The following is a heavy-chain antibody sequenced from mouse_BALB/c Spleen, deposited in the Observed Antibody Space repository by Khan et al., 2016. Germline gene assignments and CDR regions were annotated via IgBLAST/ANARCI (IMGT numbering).Heavy chain of an antibody. CDR2: IDPANGNT. D-gene: IGHD1-1*01. CDR1: GFNIKDTY. Sequence: VQLQQSGAELVKPGASVKLSRTASGFNIKDTYMHWVKQRPEQGLEWIGRIDPANGNTKYDPKFQGKATITADTSSNTAYLQLSSLTSEDTAVYYCAPDYYGSSYFDYWGQGTTLTVSS. J-gene: IGHJ2*01. V-gene: IGHV14-3*02. CDR3: APDYYGSSYFDY.